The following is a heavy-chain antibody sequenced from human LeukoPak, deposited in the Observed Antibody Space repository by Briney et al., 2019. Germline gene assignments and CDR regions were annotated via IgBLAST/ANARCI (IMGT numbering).Heavy chain of an antibody. CDR3: ARMATLDY. Sequence: TLSLTCTVSGGSISSSSYYWSWIRQPAGKGLEWIGRIYTSGSTNYNPSLKSRVTMSVDTSKNQFSLKLSSVTAADTAVYYCARMATLDYWGQGTLVTVSS. J-gene: IGHJ4*02. CDR1: GGSISSSSYY. V-gene: IGHV4-61*02. CDR2: IYTSGST. D-gene: IGHD5-24*01.